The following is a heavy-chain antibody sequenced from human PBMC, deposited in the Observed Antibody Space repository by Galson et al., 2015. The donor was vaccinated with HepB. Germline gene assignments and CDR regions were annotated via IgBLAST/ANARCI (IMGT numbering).Heavy chain of an antibody. D-gene: IGHD3-3*01. CDR3: AREGPGILRVALDNWLDS. CDR2: INTRSSTT. CDR1: GYSFSSYY. V-gene: IGHV1-46*01. J-gene: IGHJ5*01. Sequence: SVKVSCKAYGYSFSSYYIHWVRQAPGQGLEWMGKINTRSSTTTYAQKFQGRVTMTAHTAASTVYMDLISLRSEDTAVYYCAREGPGILRVALDNWLDSWGQGSLVSVYS.